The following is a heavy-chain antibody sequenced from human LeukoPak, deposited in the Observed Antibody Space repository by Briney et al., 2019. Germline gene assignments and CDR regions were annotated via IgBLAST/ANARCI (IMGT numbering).Heavy chain of an antibody. J-gene: IGHJ6*03. D-gene: IGHD5-24*01. CDR2: MNPNSANT. Sequence: ASVTVSCKASGYTFTSYDINWVRQAPGQGLEWMGWMNPNSANTAYAQKFQGRVTMTRNTSISTAYMALSSLRSEDTAVYYCARGEEDGYNWGFHYYYYMDVWGKGTTVTISS. CDR1: GYTFTSYD. V-gene: IGHV1-8*01. CDR3: ARGEEDGYNWGFHYYYYMDV.